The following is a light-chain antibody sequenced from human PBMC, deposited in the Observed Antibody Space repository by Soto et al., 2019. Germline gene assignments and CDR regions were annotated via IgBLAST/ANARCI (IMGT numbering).Light chain of an antibody. V-gene: IGKV1-5*03. Sequence: DLQMTPSPSTLSGSVGDRGTITCRASQTISSWLAWSQQKPGKAPKLLIYKASTLKSGVPSRFSGSGSGTEFTLTISSLQPDDFATYYCQHYNSYSEAFGQGTKVDIK. J-gene: IGKJ1*01. CDR1: QTISSW. CDR3: QHYNSYSEA. CDR2: KAS.